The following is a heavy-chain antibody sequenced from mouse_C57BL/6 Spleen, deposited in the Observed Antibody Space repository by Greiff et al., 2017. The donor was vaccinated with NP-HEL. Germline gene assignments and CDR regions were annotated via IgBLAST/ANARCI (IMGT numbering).Heavy chain of an antibody. Sequence: DVKLVESEGGLVQPGSSMKLPCTASGFTFSDYYMAWVRQVPEKGLEWVANINYDGSSTYYLDSLKSRFIISRDNAQNILYLQMSSLKSEDTATYYCASYDYDDGFAYWGQGTLVTVSA. D-gene: IGHD2-4*01. CDR3: ASYDYDDGFAY. J-gene: IGHJ3*01. CDR1: GFTFSDYY. CDR2: INYDGSST. V-gene: IGHV5-16*01.